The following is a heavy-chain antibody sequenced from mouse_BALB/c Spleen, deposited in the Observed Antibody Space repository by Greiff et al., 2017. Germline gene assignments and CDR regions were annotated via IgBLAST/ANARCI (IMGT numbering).Heavy chain of an antibody. CDR3: AREKLTGYAMDY. D-gene: IGHD4-1*01. CDR1: GFTFSDYY. CDR2: ISDGGSYT. J-gene: IGHJ4*01. Sequence: EVKVVESGGGLVKPGGSLKLSCAASGFTFSDYYMYWVRQTPEKRLEWVATISDGGSYTYYPDSVKGRFTISRDNAKNNLYLQMSSLKSEDTAMYYCAREKLTGYAMDYWGQGTSVTVSS. V-gene: IGHV5-4*02.